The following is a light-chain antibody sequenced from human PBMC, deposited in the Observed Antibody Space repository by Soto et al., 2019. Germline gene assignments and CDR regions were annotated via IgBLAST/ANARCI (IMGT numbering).Light chain of an antibody. V-gene: IGLV2-14*01. Sequence: QSALTQPASVSGSPGQSITISCTGTSSDVGGYDYVSWYQHHPGKAPKLIIYEVSNRPSGVSNRFSGSKSGKTASLTISGLQAEDEADYYCSSYTTSSSLHVLFGGGTKVTVL. J-gene: IGLJ2*01. CDR2: EVS. CDR1: SSDVGGYDY. CDR3: SSYTTSSSLHVL.